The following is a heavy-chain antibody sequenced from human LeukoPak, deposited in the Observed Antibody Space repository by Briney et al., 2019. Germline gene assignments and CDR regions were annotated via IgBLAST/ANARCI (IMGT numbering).Heavy chain of an antibody. D-gene: IGHD6-19*01. V-gene: IGHV4-39*01. CDR1: GGSISSSSYY. CDR3: ARGRSSGWYTQRYFDY. CDR2: IYYSGST. J-gene: IGHJ4*02. Sequence: SETLSLTCTVSGGSISSSSYYWGWIRQPPGKGLEWIGSIYYSGSTYYNPSLKSRVTISVDTSRNQFSLKLSSVTAADTAVYHCARGRSSGWYTQRYFDYWGQGTLVTVSS.